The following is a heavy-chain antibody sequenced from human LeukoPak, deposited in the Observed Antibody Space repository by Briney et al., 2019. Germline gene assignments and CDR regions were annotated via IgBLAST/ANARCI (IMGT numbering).Heavy chain of an antibody. Sequence: GASVKVSCKTSGYTFTSYDINWVRQATGQGLEWMGWMNPNSGNTGYAQKFQGRVTITRNTSISTAYMELSSLRSEDTAAYYCARGGYQVGANAFDIWGQGTMVTVSS. J-gene: IGHJ3*02. CDR2: MNPNSGNT. D-gene: IGHD1-26*01. V-gene: IGHV1-8*03. CDR3: ARGGYQVGANAFDI. CDR1: GYTFTSYD.